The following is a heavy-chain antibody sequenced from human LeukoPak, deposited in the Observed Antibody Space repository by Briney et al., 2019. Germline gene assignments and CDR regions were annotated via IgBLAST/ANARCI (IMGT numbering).Heavy chain of an antibody. Sequence: GGSLRLSCAASGFTFSNYWMSWVRQAPGKELEWVANIRQDGSEKYYVDSVKGRFTISRDNTKNSVYLQMNRLRAEDTAVYYCARSDVFSAPFDYWGQGTLVTVSS. CDR1: GFTFSNYW. CDR3: ARSDVFSAPFDY. V-gene: IGHV3-7*03. CDR2: IRQDGSEK. J-gene: IGHJ4*02. D-gene: IGHD5-24*01.